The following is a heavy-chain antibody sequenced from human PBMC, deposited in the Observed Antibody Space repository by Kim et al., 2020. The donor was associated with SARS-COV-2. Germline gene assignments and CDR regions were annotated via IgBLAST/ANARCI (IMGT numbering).Heavy chain of an antibody. J-gene: IGHJ6*03. CDR2: ISGSGGST. CDR3: AKTDPGYSSSWYLGGYYMDV. V-gene: IGHV3-23*01. D-gene: IGHD6-13*01. CDR1: GFTFSSYA. Sequence: GGSLRLSCAASGFTFSSYAMSWVRQAPGKGLEWVSAISGSGGSTYYADSVKGRFTISRDNSKNTLYLQMNSLRAEDTAVYYCAKTDPGYSSSWYLGGYYMDVWGKGTTVTVSS.